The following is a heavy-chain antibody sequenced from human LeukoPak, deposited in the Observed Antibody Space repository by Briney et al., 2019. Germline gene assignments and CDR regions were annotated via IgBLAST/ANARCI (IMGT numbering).Heavy chain of an antibody. CDR2: IYHSGST. D-gene: IGHD2-2*01. J-gene: IGHJ3*02. V-gene: IGHV4-30-2*01. CDR3: ATPGGFCSSTSCHAFDI. CDR1: GGSISSGGYY. Sequence: PSETLSLTCTVSGGSISSGGYYWSWIRQPPGKGPEWIGYIYHSGSTYYNPSLKSRVTISVDRSKNQFSLKLSSVTAADTAVYYCATPGGFCSSTSCHAFDIWGQGTMVTVSS.